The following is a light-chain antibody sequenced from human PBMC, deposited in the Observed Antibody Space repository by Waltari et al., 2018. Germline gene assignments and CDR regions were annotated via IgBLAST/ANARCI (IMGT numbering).Light chain of an antibody. V-gene: IGLV2-8*01. J-gene: IGLJ1*01. Sequence: QSALTQPPSASGSPGQSVTISCTGTSNDVGAYNYVSWYQQHPGKAPKLMIYEVTTRRSGVPDRVSCSKSGNTASLTVSGLQAEDEADYYGNSYAGSNNNVFGTGTKVTVL. CDR1: SNDVGAYNY. CDR2: EVT. CDR3: NSYAGSNNNV.